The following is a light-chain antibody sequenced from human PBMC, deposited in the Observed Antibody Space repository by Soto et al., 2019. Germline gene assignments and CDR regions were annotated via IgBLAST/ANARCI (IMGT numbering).Light chain of an antibody. CDR1: SSDVGSYDY. CDR3: SSYTSSSTRV. J-gene: IGLJ1*01. CDR2: NVN. V-gene: IGLV2-14*01. Sequence: QSVLIQPPSVSGSPGQSVTISCTGTSSDVGSYDYVSWYQQHPGTVPKPMIYNVNTQPSGVSNRFSGSKSGNTAALPISGLQAEDEADYSCSSYTSSSTRVFGTGTKVNVL.